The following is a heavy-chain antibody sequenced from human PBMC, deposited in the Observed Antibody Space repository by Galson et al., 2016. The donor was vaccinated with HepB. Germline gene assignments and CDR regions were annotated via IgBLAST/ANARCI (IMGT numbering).Heavy chain of an antibody. CDR3: ARDGPSSSWHLDY. CDR2: TYYRSKWYY. V-gene: IGHV6-1*01. Sequence: CAISGDSVSSNSAAWNWIRQSPSRGLEWLGRTYYRSKWYYGYAVSVKSRITINADTSKNQFSPQLNSVTPEDSAVYYCARDGPSSSWHLDYWGQGTLVTVSS. CDR1: GDSVSSNSAA. D-gene: IGHD6-13*01. J-gene: IGHJ4*02.